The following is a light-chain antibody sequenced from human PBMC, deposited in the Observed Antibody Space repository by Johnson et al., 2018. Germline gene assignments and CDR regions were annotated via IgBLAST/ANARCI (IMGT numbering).Light chain of an antibody. V-gene: IGLV1-51*02. J-gene: IGLJ1*01. Sequence: QSVLTQPPSVSAAPGQKVTISCSGSSSNIGNNYVSWYQQLPGTAPKLLIYENNKRPSGIPDRFSGSKSGTSATLGITGLQTGDEADYYCGTWDSSLSAGNVFGTWPQVTVL. CDR3: GTWDSSLSAGNV. CDR1: SSNIGNNY. CDR2: ENN.